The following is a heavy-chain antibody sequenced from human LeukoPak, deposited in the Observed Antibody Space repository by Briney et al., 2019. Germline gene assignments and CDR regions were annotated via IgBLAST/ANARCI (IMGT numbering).Heavy chain of an antibody. D-gene: IGHD4-23*01. CDR2: ISYGGSNK. J-gene: IGHJ3*02. CDR1: GFTFSSYG. CDR3: AKELYGGNSGGLDAFDI. V-gene: IGHV3-30*18. Sequence: GGSLRLSCAASGFTFSSYGMHWVRQAPGKGLEWVAVISYGGSNKYYADSVKGRFTISRDNSKNTLYLQMNSLRAEDTAVYYCAKELYGGNSGGLDAFDIWGQGTMVTVSS.